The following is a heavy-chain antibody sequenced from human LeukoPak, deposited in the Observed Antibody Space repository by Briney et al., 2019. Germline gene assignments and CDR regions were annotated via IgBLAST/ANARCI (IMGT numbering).Heavy chain of an antibody. D-gene: IGHD6-19*01. CDR3: AKDPLIAVAGPADY. V-gene: IGHV1-69*13. Sequence: ASVKVSCKASGGTFSSYAISWVRQAPGQGLEWMGGIIPIFGTANYAQKFQGRVTITADESTSAAYMELSSLRSEDTAVYYCAKDPLIAVAGPADYWGQGTLVTVSS. CDR1: GGTFSSYA. CDR2: IIPIFGTA. J-gene: IGHJ4*02.